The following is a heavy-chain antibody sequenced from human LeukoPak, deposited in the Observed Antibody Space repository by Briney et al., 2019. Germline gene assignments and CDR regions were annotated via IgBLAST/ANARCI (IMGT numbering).Heavy chain of an antibody. CDR3: ATDSPETAAFDY. Sequence: GGSLRLSCAASGFTFGSYWMNWVRQAPGKGLEWVSYIVGSSSTIYYADSVKGRFTISRDNAKNSLYLQMDSLRAEDTAVYYCATDSPETAAFDYWGQGTLVTVSS. J-gene: IGHJ4*02. CDR1: GFTFGSYW. CDR2: IVGSSSTI. V-gene: IGHV3-48*04. D-gene: IGHD1-1*01.